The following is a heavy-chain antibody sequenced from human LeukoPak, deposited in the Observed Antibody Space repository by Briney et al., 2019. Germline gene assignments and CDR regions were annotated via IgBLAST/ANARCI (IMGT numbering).Heavy chain of an antibody. CDR1: GGSFSGYF. V-gene: IGHV4-34*01. J-gene: IGHJ3*02. CDR3: ARGRYDYFGIRGADSFDI. Sequence: PSETLSLTCAVYGGSFSGYFWSWIRQPPGKGLEWIGEINHSGSTNYNPSLKSRVTISVDTSKNHFSLRLSSVTAADTAVYYCARGRYDYFGIRGADSFDIWGQGTMVTVSS. CDR2: INHSGST. D-gene: IGHD5-12*01.